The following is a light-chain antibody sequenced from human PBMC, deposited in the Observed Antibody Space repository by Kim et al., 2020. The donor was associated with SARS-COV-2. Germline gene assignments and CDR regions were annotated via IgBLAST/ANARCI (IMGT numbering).Light chain of an antibody. CDR2: GAS. Sequence: PGQKVTLSCRASQSVSTISLAWYQQKPGQAPRLLIYGASTRAADIPDRFSGSVYGTDFTLTISRLEPEDFAVYYCQQYGRSPPYSFGQGTKLEI. CDR3: QQYGRSPPYS. J-gene: IGKJ2*01. CDR1: QSVSTIS. V-gene: IGKV3-20*01.